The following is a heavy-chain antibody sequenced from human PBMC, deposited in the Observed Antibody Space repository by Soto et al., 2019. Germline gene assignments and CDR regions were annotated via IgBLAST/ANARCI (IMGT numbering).Heavy chain of an antibody. D-gene: IGHD2-15*01. V-gene: IGHV4-59*12. CDR2: IYYSGST. CDR3: ARIGRYCSGGSCYSIYYYGMDV. CDR1: GGSISSYY. J-gene: IGHJ6*02. Sequence: SETLSLTCTVSGGSISSYYWSWIRQPPGKGLEWIGYIYYSGSTNYNPSLKSRVTISVDTSKNQFSLKLSSVTAADTAVYYCARIGRYCSGGSCYSIYYYGMDVWGQGTTVTVS.